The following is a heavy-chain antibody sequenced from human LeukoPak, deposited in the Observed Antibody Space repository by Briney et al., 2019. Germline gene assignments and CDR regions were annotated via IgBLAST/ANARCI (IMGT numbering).Heavy chain of an antibody. CDR1: GYSISSGYY. Sequence: SESLSLTCAVSGYSISSGYYWGWIRQPPGKRLEWIGSIYHSGSTYYNPSLKSRVTISVDTSKNQFSLKLSSVTAADTAVYYSARDGGYYRFDPWRQGTLVTVSS. J-gene: IGHJ5*02. V-gene: IGHV4-38-2*02. D-gene: IGHD2-15*01. CDR2: IYHSGST. CDR3: ARDGGYYRFDP.